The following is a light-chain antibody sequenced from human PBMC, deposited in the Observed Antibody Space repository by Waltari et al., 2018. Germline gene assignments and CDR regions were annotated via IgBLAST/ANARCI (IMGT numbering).Light chain of an antibody. Sequence: EVVMTQSPVSLPVTLGQPPSISCQPNHSLLYSDGNIYLNWLQQRPGQSPRRLIYKVSNRDSEVPDRFSATGSATDFTLKISRVEADDIGIYYCMQVSQWPHTFGPGTKLEI. CDR1: HSLLYSDGNIY. V-gene: IGKV2-30*01. CDR2: KVS. J-gene: IGKJ2*01. CDR3: MQVSQWPHT.